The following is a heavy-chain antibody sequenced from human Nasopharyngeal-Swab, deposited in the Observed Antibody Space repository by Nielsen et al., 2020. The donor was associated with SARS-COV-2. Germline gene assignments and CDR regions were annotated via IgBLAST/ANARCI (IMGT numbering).Heavy chain of an antibody. CDR3: ARGSFWYDSSGYPAEGDAFDI. Sequence: SETLSLTCTVSGGSTSSYYWSWIRQPPGKGLEWIGYIYYSGSTNYHPSLKSRVTISVDTSKNQFSLKLSSVTAADTAVYYCARGSFWYDSSGYPAEGDAFDIWGQGTMVTVSS. J-gene: IGHJ3*02. CDR2: IYYSGST. V-gene: IGHV4-59*01. D-gene: IGHD3-22*01. CDR1: GGSTSSYY.